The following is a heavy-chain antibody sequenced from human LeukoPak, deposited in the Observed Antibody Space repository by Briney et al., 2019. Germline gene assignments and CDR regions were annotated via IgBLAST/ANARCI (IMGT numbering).Heavy chain of an antibody. CDR3: AKEVSIISRGLDY. V-gene: IGHV3-23*01. CDR1: GFTFSSYG. Sequence: GGTLRLSCAASGFTFSSYGMSWVRQAPGKGLEWVSAISGSGGRTYYADSVKGRVTISRDNSKNTLYLQMNSLRAEDTAVYYCAKEVSIISRGLDYWGQGILVTVSS. CDR2: ISGSGGRT. D-gene: IGHD2-21*01. J-gene: IGHJ4*02.